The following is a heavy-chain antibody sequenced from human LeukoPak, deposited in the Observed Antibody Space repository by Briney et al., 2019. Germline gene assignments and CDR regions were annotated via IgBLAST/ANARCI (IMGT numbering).Heavy chain of an antibody. CDR1: GFSLSTSGVG. J-gene: IGHJ5*01. D-gene: IGHD2-2*01. CDR2: IYWDDDK. CDR3: AHIGPPYCSSTSCYAPGEPWFDY. V-gene: IGHV2-5*02. Sequence: SGPTLVNPTQTLTLTCTFSGFSLSTSGVGVGWIRQPPGKALEWLALIYWDDDKRYSPSLKSRFTITKDTSKNQVVLTMTNMDPVDTATYYCAHIGPPYCSSTSCYAPGEPWFDYWGQGTLVTVSS.